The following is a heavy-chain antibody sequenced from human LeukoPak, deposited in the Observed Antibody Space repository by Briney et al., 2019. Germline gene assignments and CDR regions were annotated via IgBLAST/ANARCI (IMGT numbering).Heavy chain of an antibody. CDR3: ARETYSSSSYAFDI. CDR1: GGTFSSYA. Sequence: ASVKVSCKASGGTFSSYAISWVRQAPGQGLEWMGGIIPIFGTTNYAQKFQGRVTFTTDESTSTAYMELSRLRSDDTAVYYCARETYSSSSYAFDIWGQGTMVTVSS. D-gene: IGHD6-6*01. CDR2: IIPIFGTT. J-gene: IGHJ3*02. V-gene: IGHV1-69*05.